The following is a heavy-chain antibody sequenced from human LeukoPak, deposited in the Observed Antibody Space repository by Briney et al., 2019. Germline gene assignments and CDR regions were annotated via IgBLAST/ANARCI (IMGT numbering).Heavy chain of an antibody. V-gene: IGHV3-30-3*01. D-gene: IGHD3-10*01. CDR2: ISYDGSNK. Sequence: QSGGSLRLSCAASGFNFSSYAIHWVRQAPGKGLEWVAVISYDGSNKYYADSVKGRFTGSKDNAKRMVFLQMNSLRAEDTATYYCVSRYSGNLPWGTWGQGTLVTVSS. J-gene: IGHJ5*02. CDR3: VSRYSGNLPWGT. CDR1: GFNFSSYA.